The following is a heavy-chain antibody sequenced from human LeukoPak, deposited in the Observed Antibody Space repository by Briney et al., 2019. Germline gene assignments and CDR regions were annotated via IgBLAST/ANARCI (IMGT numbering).Heavy chain of an antibody. D-gene: IGHD2-2*01. CDR2: IYTSGST. Sequence: SETLSLTCTVSGGSISSYYWSWIRQPAGKGLEWIGRIYTSGSTNYNPSLKSRVTMSVDTSKNQFSLKLSSVTAADTAVYYCAREGSGGVPAAMRFIDYWGQGTLVTVSS. V-gene: IGHV4-4*07. CDR3: AREGSGGVPAAMRFIDY. J-gene: IGHJ4*02. CDR1: GGSISSYY.